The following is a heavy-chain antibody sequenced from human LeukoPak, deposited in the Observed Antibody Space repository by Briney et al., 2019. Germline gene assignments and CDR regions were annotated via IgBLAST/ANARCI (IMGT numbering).Heavy chain of an antibody. CDR1: GFTFSSYA. J-gene: IGHJ6*03. V-gene: IGHV3-23*01. Sequence: GGSLRLSCAASGFTFSSYAMTWVRQAPGKGLEWVSAISGSGSSTYYADSVKGRFTISRDNSKNTLFLQVNSLRAEDTVVYYCAKGPIAAATYYYYYYMDVWGKGTTVTVSS. D-gene: IGHD6-13*01. CDR2: ISGSGSST. CDR3: AKGPIAAATYYYYYYMDV.